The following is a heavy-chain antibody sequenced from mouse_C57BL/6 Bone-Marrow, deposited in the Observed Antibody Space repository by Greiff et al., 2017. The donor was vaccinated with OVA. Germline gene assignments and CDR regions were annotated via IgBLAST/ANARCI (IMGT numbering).Heavy chain of an antibody. CDR2: IDPDNDYT. CDR1: GYTFTSYT. Sequence: VKLQESGAELARPGASVKMSCKASGYTFTSYTIYWVKQRLGQGLEWIGYIDPDNDYTNYNQKFKGKATLTADKSSSTAYMQLCILTSEDSAVYYCTRRYYIDYWGQGTTLTVSS. CDR3: TRRYYIDY. V-gene: IGHV1-4*01. J-gene: IGHJ2*01.